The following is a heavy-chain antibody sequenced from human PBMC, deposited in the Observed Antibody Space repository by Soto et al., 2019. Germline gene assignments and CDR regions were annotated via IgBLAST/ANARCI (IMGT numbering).Heavy chain of an antibody. CDR1: GFVFSDYS. D-gene: IGHD3-3*01. V-gene: IGHV3-48*02. Sequence: EVLLVESGGGLVQPGGSLRLSCAASGFVFSDYSMNWVRQAPGKGLEWVSDISTRSTTIYYADSVRGRFTISRENSKSSVLLQMNSLRDVDSAVYYCARFSDFTYSGMAVWGQGTTVTVSS. J-gene: IGHJ6*02. CDR3: ARFSDFTYSGMAV. CDR2: ISTRSTTI.